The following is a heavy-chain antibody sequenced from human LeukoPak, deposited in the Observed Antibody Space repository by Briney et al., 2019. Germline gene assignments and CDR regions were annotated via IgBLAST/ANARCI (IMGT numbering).Heavy chain of an antibody. J-gene: IGHJ4*02. CDR3: SRENGAFSPFGY. CDR1: GGSVTSTNW. Sequence: SETLSLTCGVSGGSVTSTNWWSWVRQPPGQGLEWIGEVSLSGLTNYNPSLSSRVIMALDTSKNHLSLHLTSVTAADTAVYYCSRENGAFSPFGYWGQGYLVTVLS. CDR2: VSLSGLT. D-gene: IGHD2-8*01. V-gene: IGHV4-4*02.